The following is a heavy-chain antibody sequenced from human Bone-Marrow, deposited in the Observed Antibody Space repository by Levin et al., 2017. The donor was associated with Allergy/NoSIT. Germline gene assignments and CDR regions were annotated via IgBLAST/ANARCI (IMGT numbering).Heavy chain of an antibody. J-gene: IGHJ6*03. Sequence: GESLKISCAASGFTFSSYSMNWVRQAPGKGLEWVSSISSSSSYIYYADSVKGRVTISRDNAKNSLYLQMNSLRAEDTAVYYCARDEATHSSSLVGGEYMDVWGKGTTVTVSS. V-gene: IGHV3-21*01. CDR3: ARDEATHSSSLVGGEYMDV. CDR1: GFTFSSYS. CDR2: ISSSSSYI. D-gene: IGHD6-6*01.